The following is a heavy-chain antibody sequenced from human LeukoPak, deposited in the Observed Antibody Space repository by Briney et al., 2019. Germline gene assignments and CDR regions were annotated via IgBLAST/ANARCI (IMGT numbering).Heavy chain of an antibody. V-gene: IGHV4-31*03. CDR2: IYYSGST. CDR3: ARDFGYSYGYEGYFDY. J-gene: IGHJ4*02. D-gene: IGHD5-18*01. Sequence: KSSETLSLTCTVSGGSISSGGYYWSWIRQHPGKGLEWIGYIYYSGSTYYNPSLKSRVTISVDTSKNQFSLKLSSVTAADTAVYYCARDFGYSYGYEGYFDYWGQGTLVTVSS. CDR1: GGSISSGGYY.